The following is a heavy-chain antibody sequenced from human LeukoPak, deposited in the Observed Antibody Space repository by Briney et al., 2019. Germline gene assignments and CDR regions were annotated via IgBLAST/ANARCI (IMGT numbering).Heavy chain of an antibody. V-gene: IGHV1-18*01. CDR3: ARGVAYCGGDCYDDY. Sequence: ASVKVSCKASGYTFTSYGISWVRQAPGQGLEWMGWISAYNGNTNYAQKLQGRVTMTTDTSTSTAYMELRSLRSDDTAVYYCARGVAYCGGDCYDDYWGQGTLVTVSS. D-gene: IGHD2-21*02. J-gene: IGHJ4*02. CDR1: GYTFTSYG. CDR2: ISAYNGNT.